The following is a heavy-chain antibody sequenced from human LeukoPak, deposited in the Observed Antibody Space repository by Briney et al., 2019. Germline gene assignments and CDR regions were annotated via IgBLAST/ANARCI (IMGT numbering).Heavy chain of an antibody. D-gene: IGHD6-19*01. J-gene: IGHJ5*02. CDR1: GFTFSSYS. CDR2: ISSSSSYI. CDR3: ARDRARIAVAGPNWFDP. V-gene: IGHV3-21*01. Sequence: GGSLRLSCAASGFTFSSYSMNWVRQAPGKGLEWVSSISSSSSYIYYADSVKGRFTISRDNAKNSLYLQMNSLRAEDTAVYYCARDRARIAVAGPNWFDPWGQGTLVTVSS.